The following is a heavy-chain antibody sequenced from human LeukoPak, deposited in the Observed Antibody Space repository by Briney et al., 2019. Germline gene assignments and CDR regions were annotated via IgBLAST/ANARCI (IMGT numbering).Heavy chain of an antibody. CDR1: GGSISSYY. J-gene: IGHJ4*02. Sequence: SETLSLTCTVSGGSISSYYWSWIRQPAGKGLEWIGRIYTSGSTNYNPSLKSQDTMSVDTSKNQFSLKLSSVTAADTAVYYCARVENSYGLRFDFWGQGTLVTVSS. V-gene: IGHV4-4*07. CDR3: ARVENSYGLRFDF. CDR2: IYTSGST. D-gene: IGHD5-18*01.